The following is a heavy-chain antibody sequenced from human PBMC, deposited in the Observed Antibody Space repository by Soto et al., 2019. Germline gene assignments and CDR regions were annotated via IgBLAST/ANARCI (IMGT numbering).Heavy chain of an antibody. V-gene: IGHV3-30*18. J-gene: IGHJ4*02. CDR1: GFTFGNYG. D-gene: IGHD1-26*01. Sequence: GGSLRLSCTGSGFTFGNYGMHWVRQAPGKGLEWVASTSYDGNNKYYADSLKGRFTISRDNSKKMVYLQMTSLGPEDTAVYYCEKGGGSARDFDYWGQGALVTVSS. CDR3: EKGGGSARDFDY. CDR2: TSYDGNNK.